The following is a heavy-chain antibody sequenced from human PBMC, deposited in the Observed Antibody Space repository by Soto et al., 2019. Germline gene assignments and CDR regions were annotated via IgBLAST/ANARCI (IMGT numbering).Heavy chain of an antibody. CDR2: IKKDGSEK. CDR1: EFTFSSFW. J-gene: IGHJ4*02. D-gene: IGHD6-19*01. Sequence: EVQLVESGGGLVQPGGSLRLSCAASEFTFSSFWMNWVRQAPGKELEWVANIKKDGSEKNYVDSVKGRFTISRDNARNSLYLQMNSLRVEDTAVYYCVGGSGWLMTDRGQGTLVAVSS. CDR3: VGGSGWLMTD. V-gene: IGHV3-7*04.